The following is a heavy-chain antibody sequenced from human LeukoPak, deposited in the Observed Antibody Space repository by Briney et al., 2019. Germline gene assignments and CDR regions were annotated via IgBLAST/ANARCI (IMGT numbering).Heavy chain of an antibody. V-gene: IGHV3-74*01. CDR3: ASIGVAGPFDY. CDR2: INGDGSST. D-gene: IGHD6-19*01. CDR1: GFTFSNYD. J-gene: IGHJ4*02. Sequence: GGSLRLSCAASGFTFSNYDMHWVRQGPGKGLVWVSRINGDGSSTVYADSVKGRFTISRDNAKNMLYLQMNSLRAEDTAVYYCASIGVAGPFDYWGQGTLVTVSS.